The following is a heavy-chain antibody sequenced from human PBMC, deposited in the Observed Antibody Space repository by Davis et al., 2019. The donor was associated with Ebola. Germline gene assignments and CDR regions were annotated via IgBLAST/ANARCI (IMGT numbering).Heavy chain of an antibody. J-gene: IGHJ4*02. Sequence: GGSLRLSCAASGFTFSSYAMSWVRQAPGKGLKWVSAISGSGGSTYYADSVKGRFTISRDNSKNTLYLQMNSLRAEDTAVYYCAKVTYSGSYLDYWGQGTLVTVSS. V-gene: IGHV3-23*01. CDR3: AKVTYSGSYLDY. CDR2: ISGSGGST. CDR1: GFTFSSYA. D-gene: IGHD1-26*01.